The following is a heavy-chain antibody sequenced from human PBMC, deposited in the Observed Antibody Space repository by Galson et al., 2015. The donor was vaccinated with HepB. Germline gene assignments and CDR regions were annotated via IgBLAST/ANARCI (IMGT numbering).Heavy chain of an antibody. D-gene: IGHD2-15*01. J-gene: IGHJ3*02. V-gene: IGHV4-59*01. CDR3: ARDPVYCSGGSCYSLAFDI. CDR2: IYYSGST. Sequence: ETLSLTCTVSGGSISSYYWSWIRQPPGKGLEWIGYIYYSGSTNYNPSLKSRVTISVDTSKNQFSLKLSSVTAADTAVYYCARDPVYCSGGSCYSLAFDIWGQGTMVTVSS. CDR1: GGSISSYY.